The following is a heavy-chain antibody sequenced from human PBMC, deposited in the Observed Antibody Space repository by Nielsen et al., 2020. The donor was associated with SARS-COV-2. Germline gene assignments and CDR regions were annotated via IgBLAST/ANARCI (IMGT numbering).Heavy chain of an antibody. D-gene: IGHD5-18*01. Sequence: GGSLRLSCAASGFTFSSYGMHWVRQAPGKGLEWVAVISYDGSNKYYADSVKGRFTISRDNSKNTLYLQMNSLRAEDTAVYYCAKDRQTWIQLRGYYYYYGMDVWGQGTTVTVSS. CDR1: GFTFSSYG. J-gene: IGHJ6*02. CDR2: ISYDGSNK. V-gene: IGHV3-30*18. CDR3: AKDRQTWIQLRGYYYYYGMDV.